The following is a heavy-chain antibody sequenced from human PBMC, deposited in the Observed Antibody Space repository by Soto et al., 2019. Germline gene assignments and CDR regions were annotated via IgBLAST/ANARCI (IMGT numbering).Heavy chain of an antibody. CDR2: ISWNSGSI. CDR3: AKGSIVVVVAPFDY. D-gene: IGHD2-15*01. V-gene: IGHV3-9*01. Sequence: EVQLVESGGGLVQPGRSLRLSCAASGFTFDDYAMHWVRQAPGKGLEWVSGISWNSGSIGYADSVKGRFTISRDNAKNSLYLQMNSLRAEDTALYYCAKGSIVVVVAPFDYWGQGTLVTVSS. J-gene: IGHJ4*02. CDR1: GFTFDDYA.